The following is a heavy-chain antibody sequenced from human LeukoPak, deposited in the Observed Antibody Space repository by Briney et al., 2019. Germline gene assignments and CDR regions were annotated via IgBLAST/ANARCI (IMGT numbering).Heavy chain of an antibody. V-gene: IGHV1-18*01. Sequence: ASVKVSCKASGYTFTSYGIGWVRQAPGQGLEWMGWISAYNGNTNYAQMLQGRVTMTTDTSTSTAYMELRSLRSDDTAVYYCARGTLLYSSGWYLIGPFDFWGQGTMVTVSS. CDR3: ARGTLLYSSGWYLIGPFDF. J-gene: IGHJ3*01. D-gene: IGHD6-19*01. CDR1: GYTFTSYG. CDR2: ISAYNGNT.